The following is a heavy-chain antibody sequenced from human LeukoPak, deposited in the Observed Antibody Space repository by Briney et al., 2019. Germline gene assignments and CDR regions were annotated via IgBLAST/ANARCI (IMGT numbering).Heavy chain of an antibody. D-gene: IGHD6-19*01. Sequence: PGGSLRLSCAASGFTFSSYAMNWVRQARGKGLEWVSSIRGTGSSTFYADSVKGRFTISRDNSKNKLYLQINSLRAVDTPIYYCAKDGISGWFGNHFDYWGQGTLVTVSS. J-gene: IGHJ4*02. CDR3: AKDGISGWFGNHFDY. CDR2: IRGTGSST. V-gene: IGHV3-23*01. CDR1: GFTFSSYA.